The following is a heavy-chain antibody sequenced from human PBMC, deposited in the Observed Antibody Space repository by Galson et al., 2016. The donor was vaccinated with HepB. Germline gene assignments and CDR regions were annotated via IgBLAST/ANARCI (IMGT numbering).Heavy chain of an antibody. D-gene: IGHD1-26*01. Sequence: PALVKPTQTLTLTCAFSGFSLKTGGTGVGWIRQPPGAALEWLSLIYWDSDKRYRPSLKNRPTISKDTSKNQVVLTMTNVDPADTGISDCAKVSVGATKRGPDYLGPGILVTVAS. CDR2: IYWDSDK. CDR1: GFSLKTGGTG. V-gene: IGHV2-5*02. J-gene: IGHJ4*02. CDR3: AKVSVGATKRGPDY.